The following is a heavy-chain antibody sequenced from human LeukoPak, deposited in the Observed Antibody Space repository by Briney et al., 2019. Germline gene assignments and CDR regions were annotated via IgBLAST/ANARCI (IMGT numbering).Heavy chain of an antibody. CDR1: GGTFSSYA. D-gene: IGHD3-3*01. Sequence: ASVKVSCKASGGTFSSYAISWVRQAPGQGLEWMGGIIPIFGTANYAPKFQGRVTITADESTSTAYMELSSLRSEDTAVYYCAGSYDFWSGYPYWGQGTLVTVSS. V-gene: IGHV1-69*13. CDR2: IIPIFGTA. J-gene: IGHJ4*02. CDR3: AGSYDFWSGYPY.